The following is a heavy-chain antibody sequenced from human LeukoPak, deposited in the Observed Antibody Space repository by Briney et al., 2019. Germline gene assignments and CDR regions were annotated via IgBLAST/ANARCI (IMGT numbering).Heavy chain of an antibody. CDR1: GYTFTCYY. V-gene: IGHV1-2*02. Sequence: ASVKVSCKASGYTFTCYYMHWVRQAPGQGLEWMGWINPNSGGTNYAQKFQGRVTMTRDTSISTAYMELSRLRSDDTAVYYCATVDYVWGSYPRFDPWGQGTLVTVSS. CDR2: INPNSGGT. CDR3: ATVDYVWGSYPRFDP. D-gene: IGHD3-16*02. J-gene: IGHJ5*02.